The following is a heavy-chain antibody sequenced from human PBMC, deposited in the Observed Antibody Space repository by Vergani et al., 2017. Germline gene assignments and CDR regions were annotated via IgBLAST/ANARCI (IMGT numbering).Heavy chain of an antibody. CDR1: GFTFSSYA. Sequence: EVQLLESGGGLVQPGGSLRLSCAASGFTFSSYAMSWVRQAPGKGLEWVSAISGSGGSTYYADSVKGRFTISRDNSKNTLYLQMNSLRAEDTAVDYCAKDPSSTMVRGDYWGQGTLVTVSS. D-gene: IGHD3-10*01. CDR3: AKDPSSTMVRGDY. J-gene: IGHJ4*02. V-gene: IGHV3-23*01. CDR2: ISGSGGST.